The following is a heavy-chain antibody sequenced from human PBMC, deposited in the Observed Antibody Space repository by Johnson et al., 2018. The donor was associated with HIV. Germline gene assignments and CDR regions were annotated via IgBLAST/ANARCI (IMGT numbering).Heavy chain of an antibody. J-gene: IGHJ3*02. Sequence: EVQLVESGGGVVQPGESLRLSCAASGFTFSHYGMHWVRQAPGKGLVWVSRIKSDGSSTAYADSVKGRFTISRDSSKNTLYLQMNTLRAEDTAVYYCARGRKTVTTVRPSAFDIWGQGTMVTVSS. CDR1: GFTFSHYG. CDR3: ARGRKTVTTVRPSAFDI. V-gene: IGHV3-74*02. D-gene: IGHD4-17*01. CDR2: IKSDGSST.